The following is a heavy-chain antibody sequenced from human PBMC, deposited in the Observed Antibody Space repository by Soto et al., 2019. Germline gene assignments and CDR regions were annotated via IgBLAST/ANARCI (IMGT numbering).Heavy chain of an antibody. CDR2: IYHSGST. Sequence: QVQLQESGPGLVKPSGTLSLTCAVSGGSISSSNWWSWVRQPPGKGLEWIGEIYHSGSTNYNPSRESRVTISVDKSKTQFSLKLSSVTAADTAVYYCGGTVAANGHWFDPWGQGTLVTVSS. V-gene: IGHV4-4*02. CDR1: GGSISSSNW. D-gene: IGHD2-15*01. CDR3: GGTVAANGHWFDP. J-gene: IGHJ5*02.